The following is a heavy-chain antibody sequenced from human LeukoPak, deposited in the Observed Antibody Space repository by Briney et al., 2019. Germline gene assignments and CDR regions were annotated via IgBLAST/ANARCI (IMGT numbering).Heavy chain of an antibody. CDR1: GGSISSGGYY. CDR2: IYYSGST. Sequence: SETLSLTCTVSGGSISSGGYYWSWIRQHPGKGLGWIGYIYYSGSTYYNPSLKSRVTISVDTSKNQFSLKLSSVTAADTAVYYCARVLTNGDYILWDYWGQGTLVTVSS. CDR3: ARVLTNGDYILWDY. V-gene: IGHV4-31*03. D-gene: IGHD4-17*01. J-gene: IGHJ4*02.